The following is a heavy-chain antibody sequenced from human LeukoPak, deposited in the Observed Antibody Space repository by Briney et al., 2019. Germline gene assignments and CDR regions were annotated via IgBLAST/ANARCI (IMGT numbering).Heavy chain of an antibody. CDR1: GGSVSGYY. J-gene: IGHJ4*02. V-gene: IGHV4-34*01. Sequence: PSETLSLTCAVYGGSVSGYYWSWIRQPPGKGLEWIGEINHSGSTNYNPSLKSRVTISVDMPKDQFSLKLGSVTAADTAVYYCARGPPADYYDRSGFYPCFDYWGQGALVTVSS. CDR3: ARGPPADYYDRSGFYPCFDY. D-gene: IGHD3-22*01. CDR2: INHSGST.